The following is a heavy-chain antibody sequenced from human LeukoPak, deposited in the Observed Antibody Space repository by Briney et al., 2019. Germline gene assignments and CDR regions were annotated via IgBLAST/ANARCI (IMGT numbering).Heavy chain of an antibody. D-gene: IGHD6-13*01. CDR1: GYTFTSYA. Sequence: ASVKVSCKASGYTFTSYAMHWVRQAPGQRLEWMGWINAGNGNTKYSQKFQGRVTITRDTSASTAYMELSSLRSEDTAVYYCARPRIAAAGGYYFDYWGQGTLVTVSS. CDR2: INAGNGNT. CDR3: ARPRIAAAGGYYFDY. J-gene: IGHJ4*02. V-gene: IGHV1-3*01.